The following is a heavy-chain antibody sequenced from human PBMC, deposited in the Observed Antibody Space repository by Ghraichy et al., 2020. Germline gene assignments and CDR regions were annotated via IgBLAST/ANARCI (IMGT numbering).Heavy chain of an antibody. CDR2: IKKDGSDK. D-gene: IGHD1-14*01. Sequence: GGSLRLSCAASGFTFSSYSMSWVRQAPGKGLEWVATIKKDGSDKYYVGSVKGRFTISRDNAKNSLYLLMNSLRAEDTAVYYCARDKFHFTDNGPYGNDAFDIWGQGTVVTVSS. J-gene: IGHJ3*02. CDR3: ARDKFHFTDNGPYGNDAFDI. V-gene: IGHV3-7*01. CDR1: GFTFSSYS.